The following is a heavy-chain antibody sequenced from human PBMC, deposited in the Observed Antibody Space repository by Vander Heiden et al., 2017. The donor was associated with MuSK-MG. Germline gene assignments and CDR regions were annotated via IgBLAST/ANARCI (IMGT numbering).Heavy chain of an antibody. CDR2: ISVGGSTI. V-gene: IGHV3-48*04. D-gene: IGHD3-10*01. CDR1: GFTFSTFS. J-gene: IGHJ3*02. CDR3: ARDRPRGAFDI. Sequence: EVQLVESGGGLVQPGGSLRLACAASGFTFSTFSITWVRQAPGKGLEWVSYISVGGSTIYYGDSVKGRLTISGDNAKNSLYLQMNSLRAEDTAVYYCARDRPRGAFDIWGQGTMVTVSS.